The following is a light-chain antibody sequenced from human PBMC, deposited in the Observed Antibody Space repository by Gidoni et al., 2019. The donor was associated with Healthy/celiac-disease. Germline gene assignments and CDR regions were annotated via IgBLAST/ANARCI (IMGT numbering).Light chain of an antibody. Sequence: DIQMTQSPSSLSASVGDRVTITCRASQSISSYLNWYQQKPGKAPKLLIYAASSLQSGVPSRFSGSGSGTDFTLTISSLQPEDFATYYCQQSYSTPWXFXQGTKVEIK. CDR3: QQSYSTPWX. J-gene: IGKJ1*01. V-gene: IGKV1-39*01. CDR2: AAS. CDR1: QSISSY.